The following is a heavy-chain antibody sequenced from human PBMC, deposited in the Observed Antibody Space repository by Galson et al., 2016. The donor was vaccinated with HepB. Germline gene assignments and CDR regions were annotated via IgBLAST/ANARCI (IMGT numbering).Heavy chain of an antibody. CDR3: TTWLSHHFDY. J-gene: IGHJ4*02. Sequence: LRLSCAASGFTFRNYALSWVRRAPGKGLEWVSHIDGPTPNTHYADSVRGRFSIYRDNSRDTLYLQMDSLTAEDSAIYYCTTWLSHHFDYWGQGSRVTVSS. CDR1: GFTFRNYA. CDR2: IDGPTPNT. D-gene: IGHD6-19*01. V-gene: IGHV3-23*01.